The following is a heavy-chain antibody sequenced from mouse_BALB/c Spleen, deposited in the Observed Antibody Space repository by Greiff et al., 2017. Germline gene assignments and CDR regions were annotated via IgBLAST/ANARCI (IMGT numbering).Heavy chain of an antibody. V-gene: IGHV3-2*02. CDR3: VTTATWFAY. D-gene: IGHD1-2*01. Sequence: EVKLMESGPGLVKPSQSLSLTCTVTGYSITSDYAWNWIRQFSGNKLEWMGYISYSGSTSYNPSLKSLISITRNTSKNQFFLQLNSVTTEDTTTYYCVTTATWFAYWGQGTLVTVSA. CDR2: ISYSGST. CDR1: GYSITSDYA. J-gene: IGHJ3*01.